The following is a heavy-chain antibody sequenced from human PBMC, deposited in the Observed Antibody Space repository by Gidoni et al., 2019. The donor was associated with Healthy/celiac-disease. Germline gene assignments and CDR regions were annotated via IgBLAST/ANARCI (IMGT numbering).Heavy chain of an antibody. Sequence: QVQLVQSGAEVKKPGASVKVSCQASGYTFTSYYMHWVLQAHGQGLEWMGIINASCGSTSYAQKVQGRVTMTRDTSTSTVYIELSSLRSEDTAVYYCARARRSSGYRYYYYGMDVWGQGTTVTVSS. CDR1: GYTFTSYY. D-gene: IGHD3-22*01. CDR3: ARARRSSGYRYYYYGMDV. CDR2: INASCGST. V-gene: IGHV1-46*01. J-gene: IGHJ6*02.